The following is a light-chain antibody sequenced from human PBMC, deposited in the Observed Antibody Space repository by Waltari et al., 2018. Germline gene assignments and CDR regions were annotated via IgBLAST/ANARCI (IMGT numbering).Light chain of an antibody. V-gene: IGLV2-14*01. CDR3: TSYTSDNLYV. Sequence: QSALTQPASVSGSPGQSITIPCAGTSRDIGGYKYVSWYQQHPDEAPKLIIYETSKRPSGVSNRFSASKSGDTASLTISGLQAEDESDYYCTSYTSDNLYVFGSGTKVTVL. CDR1: SRDIGGYKY. J-gene: IGLJ1*01. CDR2: ETS.